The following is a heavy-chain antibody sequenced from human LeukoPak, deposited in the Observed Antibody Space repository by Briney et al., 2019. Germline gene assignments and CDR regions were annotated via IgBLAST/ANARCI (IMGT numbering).Heavy chain of an antibody. Sequence: ASVKVSCKASGYTFTSYYMHWVRQAPGQGLEWMGIINPSGGSTSYAQKFQGRVTMTRDMSTSTVYMELSSLRSDDTAVYYCARDSGSLWFGEDYWAGGYFDYWGQGTLVTVSS. J-gene: IGHJ4*02. CDR1: GYTFTSYY. CDR3: ARDSGSLWFGEDYWAGGYFDY. V-gene: IGHV1-46*01. CDR2: INPSGGST. D-gene: IGHD3-10*01.